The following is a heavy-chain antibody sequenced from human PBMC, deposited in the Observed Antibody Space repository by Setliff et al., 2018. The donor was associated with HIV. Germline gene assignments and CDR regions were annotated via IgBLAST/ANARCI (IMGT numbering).Heavy chain of an antibody. CDR3: ATYSSSWPDY. V-gene: IGHV4-39*01. J-gene: IGHJ4*02. D-gene: IGHD6-13*01. CDR2: INHSGST. Sequence: ETLSLTCTVSGGSISSGSYYWSWIRQPPGKGLEWIGDINHSGSTNYNPSLKSRVTISVDTSKNQFSLKLSSVTAADTSVYYCATYSSSWPDYWGQGTLVTVSS. CDR1: GGSISSGSYY.